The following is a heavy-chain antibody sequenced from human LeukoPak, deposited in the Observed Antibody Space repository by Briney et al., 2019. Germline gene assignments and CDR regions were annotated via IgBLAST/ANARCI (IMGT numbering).Heavy chain of an antibody. CDR1: GFTFSSYG. V-gene: IGHV3-30*02. Sequence: GGSPRLSCAASGFTFSSYGMHWVRQAPGKGLEWVAFIRYDGSNKYYADSVKGRFTISRDNSKNTLYLQMNSLRAEDTAVYYCAKDLYYYDSSGYSVDYWGQGTLVTVSS. CDR2: IRYDGSNK. CDR3: AKDLYYYDSSGYSVDY. J-gene: IGHJ4*02. D-gene: IGHD3-22*01.